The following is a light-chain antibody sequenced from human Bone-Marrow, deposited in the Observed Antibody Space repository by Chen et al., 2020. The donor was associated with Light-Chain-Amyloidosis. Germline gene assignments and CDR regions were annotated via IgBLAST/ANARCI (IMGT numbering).Light chain of an antibody. J-gene: IGLJ2*01. Sequence: SYELTQPPSVSVSPGQTPRITCSGDDLPTKYAYWYQQKPGQAPVLVIHRDTERPSGISERFSGCSSGTTATLTISGVQAEDEADYHCQSADSSGTYEVIFGGGTKLTVL. CDR1: DLPTKY. V-gene: IGLV3-25*03. CDR3: QSADSSGTYEVI. CDR2: RDT.